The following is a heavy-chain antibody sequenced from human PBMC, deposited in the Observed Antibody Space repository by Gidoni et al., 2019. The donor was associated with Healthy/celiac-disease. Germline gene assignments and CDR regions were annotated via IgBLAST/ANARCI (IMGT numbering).Heavy chain of an antibody. CDR1: GYSFTSYW. D-gene: IGHD1-1*01. J-gene: IGHJ3*02. CDR2: TRPGDSDT. V-gene: IGHV5-51*01. CDR3: ARTGTTYHDAVDI. Sequence: VQLVQSGAEVTKPGESLKISCQVSGYSFTSYWIGWVRQMPGKGLEWMGITRPGDSDTRYSPSFQSKVTIAADKSISTAYLQWSSLKASDTAMYYCARTGTTYHDAVDIWGQGTMVTVSS.